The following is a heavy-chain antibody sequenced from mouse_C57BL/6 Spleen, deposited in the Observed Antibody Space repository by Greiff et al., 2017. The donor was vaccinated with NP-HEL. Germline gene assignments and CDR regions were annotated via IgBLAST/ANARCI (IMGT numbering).Heavy chain of an antibody. V-gene: IGHV1-64*01. J-gene: IGHJ2*01. CDR1: GYTFTSYW. D-gene: IGHD1-1*01. Sequence: QVQLQQPGAELVKPGASVKLSCKASGYTFTSYWMHWVKQRPGQGLEWIGMIHPNSGSTNYNEKFKSKATLTVDKSSSTAYMQLSSLTSEDSAVYYCARGRVVVYYFDYWGQGTTLTVSS. CDR3: ARGRVVVYYFDY. CDR2: IHPNSGST.